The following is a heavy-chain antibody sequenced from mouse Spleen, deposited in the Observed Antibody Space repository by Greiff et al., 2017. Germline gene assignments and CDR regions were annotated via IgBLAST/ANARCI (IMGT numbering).Heavy chain of an antibody. CDR1: GFTFSDFY. V-gene: IGHV7-1*01. J-gene: IGHJ4*01. CDR2: SRNKANDYTT. CDR3: ARDGRYGPYYYAMDY. D-gene: IGHD2-14*01. Sequence: EVQVVESGGGLVQSGRSLRLSCATSGFTFSDFYMEWVRQAPGKGLEWIAASRNKANDYTTEYSASVKGRFIVSRDTSQSILYLQMNALRAEDTAIYYCARDGRYGPYYYAMDYWGQGTSVTVSS.